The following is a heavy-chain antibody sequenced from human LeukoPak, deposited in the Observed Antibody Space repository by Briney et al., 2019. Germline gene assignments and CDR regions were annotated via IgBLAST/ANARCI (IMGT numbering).Heavy chain of an antibody. V-gene: IGHV1-24*01. CDR3: ASGGPIQIGGANWFDP. D-gene: IGHD5-18*01. CDR2: FDPEDGET. Sequence: ASVKVSCKVSGYTLTELSMHWVRQAPGKGLEWMGGFDPEDGETIYAQKFQGRVTMTEDTSTDTAYMELSSLRSEDTAVYYCASGGPIQIGGANWFDPWGQGTLVTVSS. CDR1: GYTLTELS. J-gene: IGHJ5*02.